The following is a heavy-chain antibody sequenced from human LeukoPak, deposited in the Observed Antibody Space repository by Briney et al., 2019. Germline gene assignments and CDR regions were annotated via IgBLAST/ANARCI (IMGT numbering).Heavy chain of an antibody. Sequence: PETRSLTSTVSGGSISSSSYYWGWIRQPPGKGLEWIGSIYYSGSTYYNPSLKSRVTISVDTSKNQFSLKLSSVTAADTAVYYCARGSRQQLAFDYWGQGTLVTVSS. CDR1: GGSISSSSYY. J-gene: IGHJ4*02. V-gene: IGHV4-39*01. CDR3: ARGSRQQLAFDY. D-gene: IGHD6-13*01. CDR2: IYYSGST.